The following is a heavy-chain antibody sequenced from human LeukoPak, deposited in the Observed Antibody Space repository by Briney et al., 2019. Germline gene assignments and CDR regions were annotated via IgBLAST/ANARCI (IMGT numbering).Heavy chain of an antibody. Sequence: GGSLRLSCAASRFTFSSYAMSWVRQAPGKGLEWVSAISGSGGGTYYSDSVKGRFTISRDNFKNTLYLQMNSLRAEDTAVYYCAKGFPFVVVPAVMDVWGKGTTVTVSS. CDR3: AKGFPFVVVPAVMDV. J-gene: IGHJ6*03. V-gene: IGHV3-23*01. CDR2: ISGSGGGT. D-gene: IGHD2-2*01. CDR1: RFTFSSYA.